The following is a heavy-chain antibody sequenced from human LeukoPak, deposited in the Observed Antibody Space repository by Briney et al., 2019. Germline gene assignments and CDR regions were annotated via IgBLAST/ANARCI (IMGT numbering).Heavy chain of an antibody. Sequence: GGSLRLSCAASGFTFSSYSMNWVRQAPGKGLEWVSSISSSSSYIYYADSVKGRFTISRDNSKNTLYLQMNSLIPEDTAVYYCARQYISGQWYFDYWGQGTLVTVSS. CDR3: ARQYISGQWYFDY. D-gene: IGHD5-18*01. J-gene: IGHJ4*02. CDR2: ISSSSSYI. CDR1: GFTFSSYS. V-gene: IGHV3-21*01.